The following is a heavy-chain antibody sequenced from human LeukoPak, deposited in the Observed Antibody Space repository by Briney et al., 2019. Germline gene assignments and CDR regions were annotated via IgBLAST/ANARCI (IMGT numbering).Heavy chain of an antibody. CDR3: ARDMSSSSGYGMDV. J-gene: IGHJ6*02. Sequence: GGTLRLSCEASGLTFSSYAIHWVRQAPGKGLEWVAVISYDGSNKYYADSVKGRFTISRDNSKNTLYLQMNSLRAEDTAVYYRARDMSSSSGYGMDVWGQGTTVTVSS. V-gene: IGHV3-30-3*01. CDR1: GLTFSSYA. CDR2: ISYDGSNK. D-gene: IGHD6-6*01.